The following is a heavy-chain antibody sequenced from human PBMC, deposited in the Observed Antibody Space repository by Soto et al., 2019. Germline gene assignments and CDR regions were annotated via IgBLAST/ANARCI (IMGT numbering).Heavy chain of an antibody. V-gene: IGHV3-33*01. CDR1: GFTFNSYG. CDR2: IWYEGYNK. J-gene: IGHJ2*01. Sequence: QVQLVESGGGVVQPGKSLRLSCAGTGFTFNSYGMHWVRQAPGKGLECVAVIWYEGYNKYYADSVKGRFAIPRDNSKNTVYLEMNSLSAEETAVYYCARGTGWSNWYFDLLGRGNLVTVSS. D-gene: IGHD6-19*01. CDR3: ARGTGWSNWYFDL.